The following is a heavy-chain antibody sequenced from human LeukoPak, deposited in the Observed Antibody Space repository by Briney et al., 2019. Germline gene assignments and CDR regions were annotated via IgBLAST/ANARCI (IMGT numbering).Heavy chain of an antibody. CDR1: GGSFSGYY. CDR3: ARNHYYDSSGYLP. V-gene: IGHV4-34*01. CDR2: INHSGST. D-gene: IGHD3-22*01. Sequence: PSETLSLTCAVYGGSFSGYYWSWIRQPPGKGLEWIGEINHSGSTNYNPSLKSRVTISVDTSKNQFSLKLSSVTAADTAVYYRARNHYYDSSGYLPWGQGTLSPSPQ. J-gene: IGHJ5*02.